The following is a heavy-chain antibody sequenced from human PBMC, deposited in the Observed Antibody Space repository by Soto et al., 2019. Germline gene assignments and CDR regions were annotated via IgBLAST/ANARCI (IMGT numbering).Heavy chain of an antibody. Sequence: SETLSLTCTVSGGSISGYYLSWIRQSPGKGLEWIGYIHYSGSTNYSPSFQGQVTISADKSISTAYLQWSSLKASDTAMYYCARRSSVHREPWYYYYYGMDVWGQGTTVTVSS. CDR3: ARRSSVHREPWYYYYYGMDV. CDR1: GGSISGYY. CDR2: IHYSGST. J-gene: IGHJ6*02. D-gene: IGHD2-15*01. V-gene: IGHV4-59*12.